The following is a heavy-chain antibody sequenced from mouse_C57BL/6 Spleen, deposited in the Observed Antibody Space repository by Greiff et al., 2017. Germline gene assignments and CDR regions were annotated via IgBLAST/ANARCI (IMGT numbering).Heavy chain of an antibody. CDR1: GFTFSSYA. D-gene: IGHD2-4*01. CDR2: ISDGGSYT. Sequence: DVMLVESGGGLVKPGGSLKLSCAASGFTFSSYAMSWVRQTPEKRLEWVATISDGGSYTYYPDNVKGRFTISRDNAKNNLYLQMSHLKSEDTAMYYCARGKDYYYAMDYWGQGTSVPVSS. J-gene: IGHJ4*01. CDR3: ARGKDYYYAMDY. V-gene: IGHV5-4*03.